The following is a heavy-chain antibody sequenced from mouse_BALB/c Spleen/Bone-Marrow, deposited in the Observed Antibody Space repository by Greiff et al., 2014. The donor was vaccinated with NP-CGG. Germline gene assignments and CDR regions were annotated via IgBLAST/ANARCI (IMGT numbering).Heavy chain of an antibody. D-gene: IGHD4-1*01. V-gene: IGHV1-7*01. CDR1: GHTFTTYW. CDR3: ARYWDAY. CDR2: IDPRTGYA. J-gene: IGHJ3*01. Sequence: VKLVESGAELAKPGASVKMSCKASGHTFTTYWMHWVKQRPGQGLEWIGYIDPRTGYAEYNQKFKDKATLTADKSSNTAYMQLSSLTSEDSAVYYCARYWDAYWGQGTLVTVSA.